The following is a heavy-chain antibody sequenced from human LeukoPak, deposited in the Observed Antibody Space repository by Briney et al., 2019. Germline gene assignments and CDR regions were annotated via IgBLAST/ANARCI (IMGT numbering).Heavy chain of an antibody. D-gene: IGHD3-10*01. Sequence: SETLSLTCTVSGDSISSSGYFWGWIRQPPGKGLEWIGSISYSGTTNYNPSLKSRLTISVDTSKNQFSLILSSVTAADTAVYYCAREDGSGNYPLWGQGTLVTVSS. CDR3: AREDGSGNYPL. CDR1: GDSISSSGYF. V-gene: IGHV4-39*02. CDR2: ISYSGTT. J-gene: IGHJ4*02.